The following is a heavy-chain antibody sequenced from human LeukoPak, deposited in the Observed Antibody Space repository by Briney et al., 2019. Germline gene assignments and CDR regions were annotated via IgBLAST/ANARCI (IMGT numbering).Heavy chain of an antibody. J-gene: IGHJ6*03. D-gene: IGHD3-3*01. Sequence: PSETLSLTCAVSGYSISSGYYWGWIRPPPGKGLEWIGSIYHSGSTYYNPSLKSRVTISVDTSKNQFSLKLSSVTAADTAVYYCAREPRITIFGVVRYYYYMDVWGKGTTVTVSS. CDR2: IYHSGST. V-gene: IGHV4-38-2*02. CDR1: GYSISSGYY. CDR3: AREPRITIFGVVRYYYYMDV.